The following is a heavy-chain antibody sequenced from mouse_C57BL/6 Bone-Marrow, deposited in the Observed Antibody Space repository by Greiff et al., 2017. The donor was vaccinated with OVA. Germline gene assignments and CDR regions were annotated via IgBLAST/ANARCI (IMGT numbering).Heavy chain of an antibody. Sequence: EVQRVESGGGLVKPGGSLKLSCAASGFTFSSYAMSWVRQTPEKRLEWVATISDGGSYTYYPDNVKGRFTISRDNAKNNLYLQMSHLKSEDTAMYYCAIYYSNYGAMDYWGQGTSVTVSS. CDR3: AIYYSNYGAMDY. D-gene: IGHD2-5*01. CDR1: GFTFSSYA. CDR2: ISDGGSYT. V-gene: IGHV5-4*01. J-gene: IGHJ4*01.